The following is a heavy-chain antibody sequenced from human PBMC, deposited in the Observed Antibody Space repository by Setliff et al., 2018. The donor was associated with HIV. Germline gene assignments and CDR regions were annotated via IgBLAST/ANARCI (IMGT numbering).Heavy chain of an antibody. J-gene: IGHJ4*02. D-gene: IGHD2-8*02. CDR2: IYSSGTT. Sequence: SETLSLTCKVSGGSITGGSYYWSWIRQPAGKSLEWIGHIYSSGTTDYNPSLKRRVSISLDRPRNQVSLKLTSVTAADTALYYCARATRIIPLVVPGASDYWGQGTLVTVSS. V-gene: IGHV4-61*09. CDR1: GGSITGGSYY. CDR3: ARATRIIPLVVPGASDY.